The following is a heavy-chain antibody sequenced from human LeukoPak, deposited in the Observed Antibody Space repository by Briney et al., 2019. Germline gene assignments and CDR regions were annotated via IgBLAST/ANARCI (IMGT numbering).Heavy chain of an antibody. CDR2: ISYDGSNK. D-gene: IGHD2-15*01. Sequence: GGSLRLSCAASGFTFSSYGMHWVRQAPGKGLEWVAVISYDGSNKYYADSVKGRFTISRDNSKNTLYLQMNSLRVDDTAVYYCAKYVVVTGTRQFDFWGQGTLVTVSS. CDR3: AKYVVVTGTRQFDF. V-gene: IGHV3-30*18. CDR1: GFTFSSYG. J-gene: IGHJ4*02.